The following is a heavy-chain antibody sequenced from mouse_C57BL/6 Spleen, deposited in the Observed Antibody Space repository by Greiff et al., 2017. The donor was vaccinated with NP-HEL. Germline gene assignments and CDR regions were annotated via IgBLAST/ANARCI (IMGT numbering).Heavy chain of an antibody. J-gene: IGHJ2*01. CDR3: ARKGDYSNLYYFDY. CDR2: INPTYGTT. Sequence: VQLQQSGPELVKPGASVKISCKASGYSFTDYNMNWVKQSTGKSLEWIGVINPTYGTTSYNQKFKGKATLTVDQSSSTAYMQLNSLTSEDSAVYYCARKGDYSNLYYFDYWGQGTTLTVSS. V-gene: IGHV1-39*01. CDR1: GYSFTDYN. D-gene: IGHD2-5*01.